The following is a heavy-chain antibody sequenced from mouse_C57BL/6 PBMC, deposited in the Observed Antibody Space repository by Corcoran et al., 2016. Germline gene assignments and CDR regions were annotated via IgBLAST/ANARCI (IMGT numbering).Heavy chain of an antibody. D-gene: IGHD1-1*01. Sequence: QVQLQRSGAELVKPGASVKIACKASGYAFSRYWMNWVKQRPGKGLEWIGQIYPGDGDTNYNGKFKGKATLTVDKSSSTAYMELNSLTSEDSAVYYCARPIYYGSWFAYWGQGTLVTVSA. V-gene: IGHV1-80*01. CDR2: IYPGDGDT. CDR1: GYAFSRYW. J-gene: IGHJ3*01. CDR3: ARPIYYGSWFAY.